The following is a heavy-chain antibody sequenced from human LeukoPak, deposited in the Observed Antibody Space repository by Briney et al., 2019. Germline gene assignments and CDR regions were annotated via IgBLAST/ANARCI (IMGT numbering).Heavy chain of an antibody. CDR1: GFTFSSYA. CDR3: AKRPSDYGDYVTYFDY. CDR2: ISGSGGSM. Sequence: QTGGSLRLSCAASGFTFSSYAMSWVRQAPGKGLEWVSAISGSGGSMYYADSVKGRFAISRDNSKNTLYLQMNSLRDEDTAVYYCAKRPSDYGDYVTYFDYWGQGTLVTVSS. V-gene: IGHV3-23*01. J-gene: IGHJ4*02. D-gene: IGHD4-17*01.